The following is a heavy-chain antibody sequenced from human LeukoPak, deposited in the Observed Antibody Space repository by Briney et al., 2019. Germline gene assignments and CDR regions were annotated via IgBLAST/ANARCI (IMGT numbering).Heavy chain of an antibody. Sequence: PSETLSLTCTVSGGSISSYHWSWIRQPAGKGLEWIGRMYSSGDTNYNPSLNSRVTISLDTSRNQFSLKLTSVTAADTAVYYCARVGRNYFDYWGQGSLVTVSS. CDR1: GGSISSYH. J-gene: IGHJ4*02. CDR2: MYSSGDT. V-gene: IGHV4-4*07. CDR3: ARVGRNYFDY. D-gene: IGHD3-10*01.